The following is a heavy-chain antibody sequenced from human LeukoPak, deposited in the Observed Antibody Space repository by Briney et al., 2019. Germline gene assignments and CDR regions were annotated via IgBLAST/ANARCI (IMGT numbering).Heavy chain of an antibody. J-gene: IGHJ6*03. CDR2: ISGSGGST. CDR1: GFTFSSYA. Sequence: GGSLRLSCAASGFTFSSYAMSWVRQAPGKGLEWVSAISGSGGSTYYADSVKGRFTISRDNSKNTLYLQMNSLRAEDTAVYYCNVVVNYYYYMDVWGKGATVTVSS. D-gene: IGHD2-2*01. CDR3: NVVVNYYYYMDV. V-gene: IGHV3-23*01.